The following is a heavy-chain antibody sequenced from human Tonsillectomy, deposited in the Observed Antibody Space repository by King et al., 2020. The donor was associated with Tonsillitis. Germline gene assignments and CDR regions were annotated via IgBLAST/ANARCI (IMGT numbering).Heavy chain of an antibody. V-gene: IGHV3-21*01. CDR1: GFTFSSYS. J-gene: IGHJ3*02. Sequence: VQLVESGGGLVKPGGSLRLSCAASGFTFSSYSMNWVRQAPGKGLEWVSSISSSSNYIYYADSVKGRFTISRDNAKNSLYLQMNSLRAKDTAVYYCARIVVVDDAFDIWGQDNGHRLF. CDR3: ARIVVVDDAFDI. D-gene: IGHD3-22*01. CDR2: ISSSSNYI.